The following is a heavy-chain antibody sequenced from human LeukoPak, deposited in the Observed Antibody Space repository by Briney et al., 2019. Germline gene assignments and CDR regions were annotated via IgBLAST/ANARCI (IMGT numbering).Heavy chain of an antibody. J-gene: IGHJ6*03. Sequence: SETLSLTCTVSGGSISSYYWSWTRQPPGKGLEWIGYIYTSGSTNYNPSLKSRVTISVDTSKNQFSLKLSSVTAADTAVYYCARLEIVPAALSYYYYYYMDVWGKGTTVTVSS. V-gene: IGHV4-4*09. CDR1: GGSISSYY. D-gene: IGHD2-2*01. CDR3: ARLEIVPAALSYYYYYYMDV. CDR2: IYTSGST.